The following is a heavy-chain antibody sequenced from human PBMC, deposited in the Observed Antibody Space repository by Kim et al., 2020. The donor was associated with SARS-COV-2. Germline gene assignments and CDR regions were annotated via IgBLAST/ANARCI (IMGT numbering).Heavy chain of an antibody. J-gene: IGHJ4*02. D-gene: IGHD3-10*01. Sequence: GGSLRLSCAASGFTFSSYGMHWVRQAPGKGLEWVAVISYDGSNKYYADSVKGRFTISRDNSKNTLYLQMNSLRAEDTAVYYCAKDGGGLLWFGELDYWGQGTLVTVSS. CDR3: AKDGGGLLWFGELDY. CDR1: GFTFSSYG. CDR2: ISYDGSNK. V-gene: IGHV3-30*18.